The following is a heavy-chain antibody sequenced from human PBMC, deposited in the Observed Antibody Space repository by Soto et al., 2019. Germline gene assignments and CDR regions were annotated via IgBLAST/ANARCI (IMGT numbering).Heavy chain of an antibody. CDR1: GYTFTSYA. J-gene: IGHJ6*02. V-gene: IGHV1-3*05. Sequence: QVQLVQSGAEEKKPGASVKVSCKASGYTFTSYAMHWVRQAPGQRLEWMGWINAGNGNTKYSQKFQGRVTITRDTSASTAYMELSSLRSEDTAVYYCATSYSGYVYHYYYGMDVWGQGTTVTVSS. CDR3: ATSYSGYVYHYYYGMDV. CDR2: INAGNGNT. D-gene: IGHD5-12*01.